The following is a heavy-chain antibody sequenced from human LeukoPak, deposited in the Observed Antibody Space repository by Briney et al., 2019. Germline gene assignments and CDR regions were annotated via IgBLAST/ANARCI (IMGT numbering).Heavy chain of an antibody. CDR2: IYSGGTT. CDR3: ARDYFYCSSTSCSDYYYYGMDV. J-gene: IGHJ6*02. Sequence: PGGSLRLSCAVSGFTVSSNYMSWVRQAPGKELEWVSVIYSGGTTHYADSVKGRFTISRDNSKNTLYLQMNSLRAEDTAVYYCARDYFYCSSTSCSDYYYYGMDVWGQGTTVTVSS. CDR1: GFTVSSNY. D-gene: IGHD2-2*01. V-gene: IGHV3-53*01.